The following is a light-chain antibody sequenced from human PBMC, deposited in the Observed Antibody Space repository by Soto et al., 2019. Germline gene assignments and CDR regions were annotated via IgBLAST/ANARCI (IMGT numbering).Light chain of an antibody. CDR3: QPYNNWPLT. CDR2: GAS. CDR1: QSFFGTY. J-gene: IGKJ4*01. V-gene: IGKV3D-15*01. Sequence: EVVLTQSPATLSLSPGERATLSCWGSQSFFGTYLAWYQQKPGQAPRLLIYGASRRATGVPDRFSGSRSGAEFTLTINSLQSEDFAVYYCQPYNNWPLTFGGGTKVDI.